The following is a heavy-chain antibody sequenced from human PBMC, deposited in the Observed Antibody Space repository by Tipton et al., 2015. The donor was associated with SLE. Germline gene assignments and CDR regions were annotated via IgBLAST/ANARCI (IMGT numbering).Heavy chain of an antibody. J-gene: IGHJ3*02. Sequence: TLSLTCTVSGDSSSSYYWSWIRQPPGKGLEYIGYVYSSGHSNYNPSLQSRVTISVDTSKNQFSLKLSSVTAADTAVYYCARVTGEDYDAFDIWGQGTMVTVSS. D-gene: IGHD7-27*01. V-gene: IGHV4-59*01. CDR1: GDSSSSYY. CDR2: VYSSGHS. CDR3: ARVTGEDYDAFDI.